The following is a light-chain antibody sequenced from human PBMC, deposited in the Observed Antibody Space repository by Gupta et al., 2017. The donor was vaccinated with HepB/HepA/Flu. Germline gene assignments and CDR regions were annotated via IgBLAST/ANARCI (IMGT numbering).Light chain of an antibody. CDR3: QQYKSWPWT. V-gene: IGKV1-5*03. Sequence: DIQMSQSPSTLSASVGDRVTITCRASQTIGSWLAWYQQKPGKAPNLLIYQASGLESGVPSRFSGSGSETEFTLTISSLQPVEFATYYCQQYKSWPWTFGQGTKLEIK. CDR2: QAS. J-gene: IGKJ1*01. CDR1: QTIGSW.